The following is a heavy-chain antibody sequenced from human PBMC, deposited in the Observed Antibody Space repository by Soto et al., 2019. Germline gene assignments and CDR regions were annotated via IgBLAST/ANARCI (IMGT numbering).Heavy chain of an antibody. Sequence: PGESLKISCQGSGYSFTTYWIGWVRQMPGKGLEWVGTIYPDDSESRYSPSFQGQVTISVDKSISTAYLQWSSLKASDTAMYYCARRRKDIFTAYYPGYFAYWGQGSLVTVSS. CDR2: IYPDDSES. CDR1: GYSFTTYW. CDR3: ARRRKDIFTAYYPGYFAY. J-gene: IGHJ4*02. V-gene: IGHV5-51*01. D-gene: IGHD3-9*01.